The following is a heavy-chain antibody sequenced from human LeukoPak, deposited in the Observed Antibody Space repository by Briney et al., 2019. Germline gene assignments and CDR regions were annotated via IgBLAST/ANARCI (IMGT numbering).Heavy chain of an antibody. CDR1: GYTFTSYD. V-gene: IGHV1-8*01. D-gene: IGHD1-7*01. CDR3: ARDPLYNWNYQGAFDI. J-gene: IGHJ3*02. CDR2: MNPNSGNT. Sequence: GASVKVSCKASGYTFTSYDINWVRQATGQGLEWMGWMNPNSGNTGYAQKFQGRVTMTRNTSISTAYMELSSLRSEDTAVYYCARDPLYNWNYQGAFDIWGQGTMVTVSS.